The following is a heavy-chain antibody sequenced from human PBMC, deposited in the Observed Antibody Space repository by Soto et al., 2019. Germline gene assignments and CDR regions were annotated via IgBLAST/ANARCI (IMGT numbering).Heavy chain of an antibody. V-gene: IGHV3-23*01. CDR3: AKGRGQNWNVDY. J-gene: IGHJ4*02. CDR2: ICGSGGTA. CDR1: GFTFSSYA. D-gene: IGHD1-1*01. Sequence: EVQLLESGGGSVQPGGSLRLSCVASGFTFSSYAMHWVRRPPGKGLEWVTSICGSGGTAYYADSVKGRFFISRDSVVNKLYLQTISLRAEDTAVYYCAKGRGQNWNVDYWGQGTLVTVSP.